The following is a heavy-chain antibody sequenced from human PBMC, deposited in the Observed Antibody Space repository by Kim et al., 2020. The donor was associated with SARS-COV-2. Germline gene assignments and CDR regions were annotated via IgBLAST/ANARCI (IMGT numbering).Heavy chain of an antibody. CDR3: STDHPPNALPAFHS. V-gene: IGHV3-23*01. Sequence: GGSLRLSCVASGFTFTSRAMSWVRQSPVKGLEWVAYINNGGNPYYSNSFMGRLTIFSDITKDTPYLQLNSLLADDTALYYCSTDHPPNALPAFHSWR. D-gene: IGHD2-2*01. CDR2: YINNGGNP. J-gene: IGHJ5*01. CDR1: GFTFTSRA.